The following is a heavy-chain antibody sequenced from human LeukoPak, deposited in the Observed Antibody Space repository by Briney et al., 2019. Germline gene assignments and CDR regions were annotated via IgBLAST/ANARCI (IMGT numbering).Heavy chain of an antibody. Sequence: PSETLSLTCTVSGGSISSYYWSWIRQPAGKGLEWIGRIYTSGSTNYNPSLKSRVTMSVDTSKNQFSLKLSSVTAADTAVYYCAGELRFLEWLRRFDPWGQGTLVTVSS. D-gene: IGHD3-3*01. V-gene: IGHV4-4*07. CDR2: IYTSGST. CDR1: GGSISSYY. J-gene: IGHJ5*02. CDR3: AGELRFLEWLRRFDP.